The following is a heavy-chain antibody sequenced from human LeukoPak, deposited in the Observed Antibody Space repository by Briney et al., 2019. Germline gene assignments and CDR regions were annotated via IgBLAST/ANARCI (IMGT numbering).Heavy chain of an antibody. V-gene: IGHV2-70*11. CDR2: IDWDDDK. CDR1: GFSLSTSGMC. Sequence: ESGPTLVNPTQTLTLTCTFSGFSLSTSGMCVSWIRQPPGKVLEWLARIDWDDDKYYSTSLKTRLTISKDTSKNQVVLTMTNMDPVDTATYYCARIPMIVAAPSDDDAFDIRGQGTMVTVSS. D-gene: IGHD3-22*01. CDR3: ARIPMIVAAPSDDDAFDI. J-gene: IGHJ3*02.